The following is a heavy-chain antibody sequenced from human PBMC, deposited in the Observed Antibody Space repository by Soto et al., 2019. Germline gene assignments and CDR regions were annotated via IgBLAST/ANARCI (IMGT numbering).Heavy chain of an antibody. CDR2: IYPGDSDT. CDR1: GYSFTSYW. D-gene: IGHD3-9*01. CDR3: ARHVTISDNWFDP. Sequence: HGESLKISCKGSGYSFTSYWIGWVRQMPGKGLEWMGIIYPGDSDTRYSPSFQGQVTISADKSISTAYLQWSSLKASDTAMYYCARHVTISDNWFDPWGQGTLVTVSS. V-gene: IGHV5-51*01. J-gene: IGHJ5*02.